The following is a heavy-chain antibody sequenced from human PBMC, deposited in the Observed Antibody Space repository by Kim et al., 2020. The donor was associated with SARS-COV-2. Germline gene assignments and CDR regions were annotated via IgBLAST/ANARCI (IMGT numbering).Heavy chain of an antibody. Sequence: GGSLRLSCAASGFTFSSYEMNWVRQAPGKGLEWVSYISSSGSTIYYADSVKGRFTISRDNAKNSLYLQMNSLRAEETAVYYCARDFNWNIRYFDYWGQGTLVTVSS. CDR2: ISSSGSTI. V-gene: IGHV3-48*03. CDR3: ARDFNWNIRYFDY. J-gene: IGHJ4*02. CDR1: GFTFSSYE. D-gene: IGHD1-20*01.